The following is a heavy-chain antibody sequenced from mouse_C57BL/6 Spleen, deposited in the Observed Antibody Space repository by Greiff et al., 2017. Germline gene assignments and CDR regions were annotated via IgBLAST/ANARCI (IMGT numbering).Heavy chain of an antibody. CDR1: GYAFSSSW. D-gene: IGHD1-1*01. V-gene: IGHV1-82*01. CDR3: ARPLLLRSYAMDY. Sequence: VKLVESGPELVKPGASVKISCKASGYAFSSSWMNWVKQRPGKGLEWIGRIYPGDGDTNYNGKFKGKATLTADKSSSTAYMQLSSLTSEDSAVYFCARPLLLRSYAMDYWGQGTSVTVSS. CDR2: IYPGDGDT. J-gene: IGHJ4*01.